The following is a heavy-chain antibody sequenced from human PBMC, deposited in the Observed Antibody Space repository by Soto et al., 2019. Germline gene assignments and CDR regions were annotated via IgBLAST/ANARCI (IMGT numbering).Heavy chain of an antibody. CDR2: LYWNDDK. CDR1: GFSLSTSGEG. V-gene: IGHV2-5*01. Sequence: QITLKESGPTQVKPTQTLTLTCTFSGFSLSTSGEGVGWIRQPPGKALEWLALLYWNDDKPYSPSLKNRLTVTKDASKNQVVLTMTNMDPVDTATYYCVHSKYTDFWSGYYSFYFDYWGQGTLVTVSS. J-gene: IGHJ4*02. D-gene: IGHD3-3*01. CDR3: VHSKYTDFWSGYYSFYFDY.